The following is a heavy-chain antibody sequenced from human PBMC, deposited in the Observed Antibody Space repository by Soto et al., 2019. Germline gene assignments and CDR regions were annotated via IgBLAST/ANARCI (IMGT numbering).Heavy chain of an antibody. J-gene: IGHJ1*01. D-gene: IGHD1-26*01. CDR2: IIPVLNVK. V-gene: IGHV1-69*02. Sequence: QVQLVQSGAEVKTPGSSVKVSCKASGGTSSSLSFNWVRQAPGQGLEWMGRIIPVLNVKIYAENFQDRLTITADRSPRTAYMDLTSLTSEDTAIYYCAVGGTSGIGSWCQGSLVTVSS. CDR1: GGTSSSLS. CDR3: AVGGTSGIGS.